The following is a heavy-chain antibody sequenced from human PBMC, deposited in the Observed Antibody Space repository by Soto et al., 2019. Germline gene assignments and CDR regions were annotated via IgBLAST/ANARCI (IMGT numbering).Heavy chain of an antibody. V-gene: IGHV3-7*01. CDR2: IKQDGSEK. CDR3: ARYPEGVRSSWIDY. Sequence: GGSLRLSCAASGFTFSSYWMSWVRQAPGKGLEWVANIKQDGSEKYYVDSVKGRFTISRDNAKNSLYLQMNSLRAEDTAVYYCARYPEGVRSSWIDYWGKGSLVTV. CDR1: GFTFSSYW. J-gene: IGHJ4*02. D-gene: IGHD6-13*01.